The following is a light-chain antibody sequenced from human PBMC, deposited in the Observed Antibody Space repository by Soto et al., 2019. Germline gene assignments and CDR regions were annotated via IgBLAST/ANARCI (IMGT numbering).Light chain of an antibody. CDR3: QQSHSIPLT. J-gene: IGKJ1*01. CDR1: RSVSNY. Sequence: DIQMTQSPSSLSASVGDRVTITCRASRSVSNYLNWYQQKPGKVPKLLIYAASSLQSGVPSRFSGSGSGTDFTLTIRSLHPEDFATYYCQQSHSIPLTFGQGTKVEIK. V-gene: IGKV1-39*01. CDR2: AAS.